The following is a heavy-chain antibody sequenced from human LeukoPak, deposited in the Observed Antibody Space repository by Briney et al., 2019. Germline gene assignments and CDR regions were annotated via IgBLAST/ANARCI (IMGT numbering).Heavy chain of an antibody. D-gene: IGHD1-26*01. CDR2: INTNSGDT. CDR1: GYSFTGYH. CDR3: ARVVGELTDAFDI. J-gene: IGHJ3*02. Sequence: ASVKVSCKASGYSFTGYHLLWVRQAPGQGLEWMGWINTNSGDTNYAQEFQGRVTMTRDTSINTVYMELSRLRSDDTAVYYCARVVGELTDAFDIWGQGTMVTVSS. V-gene: IGHV1-2*02.